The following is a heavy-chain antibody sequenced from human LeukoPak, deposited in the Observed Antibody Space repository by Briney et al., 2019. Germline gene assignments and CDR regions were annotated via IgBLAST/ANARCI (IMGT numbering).Heavy chain of an antibody. CDR1: GFTFSSYS. J-gene: IGHJ4*02. CDR3: ARDAVLVPAAIGFDY. D-gene: IGHD2-2*02. CDR2: ISSSSSYI. V-gene: IGHV3-21*01. Sequence: GGSLRLSCAASGFTFSSYSVNWVRQAPGKGLEWVSSISSSSSYIYYADSVKGRFTISRDNAKNSLYLQMNSLRAEDTAVYYCARDAVLVPAAIGFDYWGQGTLVTVSS.